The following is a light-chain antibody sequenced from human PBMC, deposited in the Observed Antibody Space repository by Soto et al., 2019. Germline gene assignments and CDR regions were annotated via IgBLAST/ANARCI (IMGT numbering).Light chain of an antibody. Sequence: AVQLTQSPSSLSASGGDRVTITCRASQDISSALAWYQHKKGKSPRLLIYDASSLQSGVPSRFSGSGSGTHFTLTISSLQPEDFATYYCQQVDNYPLTFGGGTKVEIK. J-gene: IGKJ4*01. CDR3: QQVDNYPLT. CDR1: QDISSA. V-gene: IGKV1D-13*01. CDR2: DAS.